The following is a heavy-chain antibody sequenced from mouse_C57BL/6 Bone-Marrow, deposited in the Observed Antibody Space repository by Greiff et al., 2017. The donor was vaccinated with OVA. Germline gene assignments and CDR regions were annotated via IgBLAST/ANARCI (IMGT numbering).Heavy chain of an antibody. CDR3: ARPYGSPWYAMDY. Sequence: EVKVVESGGGLVKPGGSLKLSCAASGFTFSDYGMHWVRQAPEKGLEWVAYISSGSSTIYYADTVKGRFTISRDNAKNNMFLQMTSLRSEDTAMYYCARPYGSPWYAMDYWGQGTSVTGSS. CDR1: GFTFSDYG. V-gene: IGHV5-17*01. D-gene: IGHD1-1*01. CDR2: ISSGSSTI. J-gene: IGHJ4*01.